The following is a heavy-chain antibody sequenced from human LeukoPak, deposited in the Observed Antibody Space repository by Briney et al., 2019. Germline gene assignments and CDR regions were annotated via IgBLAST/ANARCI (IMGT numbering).Heavy chain of an antibody. CDR2: IYYSGST. Sequence: SETLSLTCTVSGGSISSYYWSWIRQPPGKGLEWIGYIYYSGSTNYNPSLKSRVTISVDTSKNQFSLKLSSVTATDTAVYYCARARSGAMVKGRHYSDYWGQGTLVTVSS. J-gene: IGHJ4*02. CDR1: GGSISSYY. V-gene: IGHV4-59*12. CDR3: ARARSGAMVKGRHYSDY. D-gene: IGHD5-18*01.